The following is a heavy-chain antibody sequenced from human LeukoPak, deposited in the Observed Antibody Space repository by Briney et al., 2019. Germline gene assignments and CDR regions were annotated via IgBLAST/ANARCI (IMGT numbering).Heavy chain of an antibody. CDR2: IYPTDSET. Sequence: GESLKISCKGSGYSFTTYWIGWVRQMPGKGLEWVGIIYPTDSETRYSPSFQGQVTISADKSISTAYLQWSSLKASDTAVYYCARRSGGTSDYWGQGTLVTVSS. CDR1: GYSFTTYW. V-gene: IGHV5-51*01. D-gene: IGHD3-3*01. J-gene: IGHJ4*02. CDR3: ARRSGGTSDY.